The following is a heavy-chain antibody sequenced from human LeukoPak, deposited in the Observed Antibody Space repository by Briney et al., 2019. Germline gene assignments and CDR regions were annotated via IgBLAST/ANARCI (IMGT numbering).Heavy chain of an antibody. CDR1: GDSVSRNGIA. Sequence: SQTLSLTCAISGDSVSRNGIAWNWVRQSPSRGLECLGRTYYRSKWYYDYAVSVKSRITINPDTSKNQFSLQLNSVTPEDTAVYYCAKKNIIAPGIPPGVWGQGTLVTVSS. V-gene: IGHV6-1*01. CDR3: AKKNIIAPGIPPGV. D-gene: IGHD2/OR15-2a*01. J-gene: IGHJ4*02. CDR2: TYYRSKWYY.